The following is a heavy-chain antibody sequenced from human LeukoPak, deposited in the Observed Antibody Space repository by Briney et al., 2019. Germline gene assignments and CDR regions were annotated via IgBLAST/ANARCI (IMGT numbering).Heavy chain of an antibody. CDR2: ISSSSSYI. V-gene: IGHV3-21*01. CDR3: ARDSPGGTTNWFDP. D-gene: IGHD3-16*01. Sequence: GGSLRLSCAASGFTFSSYRMNWVRQAPGKGLEWVSSISSSSSYIYYADSVKGRFTISRDNAKNSLYLQMNSLRAEDTAVYYCARDSPGGTTNWFDPWGQGTLVTVSS. CDR1: GFTFSSYR. J-gene: IGHJ5*02.